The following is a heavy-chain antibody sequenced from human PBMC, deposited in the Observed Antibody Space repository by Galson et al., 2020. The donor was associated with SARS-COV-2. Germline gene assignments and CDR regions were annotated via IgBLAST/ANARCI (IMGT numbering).Heavy chain of an antibody. CDR1: GYTLTELS. Sequence: ASVKVSCKVSGYTLTELSMHWVRQAPGKGLEWMGGFDPEDGETIYAQKFQGRVTMTEDTSTDTAYMELSSLRSEDTAVYYCATEPAVAGTANGYYYYYGMDVWGEGTTVTVSA. CDR2: FDPEDGET. V-gene: IGHV1-24*01. J-gene: IGHJ6*04. D-gene: IGHD6-19*01. CDR3: ATEPAVAGTANGYYYYYGMDV.